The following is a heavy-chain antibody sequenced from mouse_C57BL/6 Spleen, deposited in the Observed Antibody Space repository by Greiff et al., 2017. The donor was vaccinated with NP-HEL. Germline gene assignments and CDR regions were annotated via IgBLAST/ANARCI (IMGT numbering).Heavy chain of an antibody. D-gene: IGHD2-4*01. CDR2: INPNNGGT. J-gene: IGHJ4*01. CDR3: ANIYYDYEYAMDY. V-gene: IGHV1-22*01. CDR1: GYTFTDYN. Sequence: EVQLQQSGPELVKPGASVKMSCKASGYTFTDYNMHWVKQSHGKSLEWIGYINPNNGGTSYNQKFKGKATLTVNKSSSTAYMELRSLTSEDSAVYYCANIYYDYEYAMDYWGLGTSVTVSS.